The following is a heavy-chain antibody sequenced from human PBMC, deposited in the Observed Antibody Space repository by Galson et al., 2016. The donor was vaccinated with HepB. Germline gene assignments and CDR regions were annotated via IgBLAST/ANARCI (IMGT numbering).Heavy chain of an antibody. CDR2: IWYDGSIK. V-gene: IGHV3-33*01. CDR1: GFTFSSYG. CDR3: AREDGSSGSPGGY. D-gene: IGHD6-19*01. Sequence: SLRLSCAASGFTFSSYGMHWVRQAPGKGLEWVAVIWYDGSIKDYADSVRGRFTISRDNSENTLYLQMNSLRVEDTAVYYCAREDGSSGSPGGYWGQGTLVTVSS. J-gene: IGHJ4*02.